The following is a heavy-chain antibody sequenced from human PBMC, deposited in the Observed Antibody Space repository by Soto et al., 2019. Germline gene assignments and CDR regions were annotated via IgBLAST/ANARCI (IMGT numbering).Heavy chain of an antibody. CDR2: INDDGSDK. CDR3: ARGWGYDSTDYYYAY. J-gene: IGHJ4*02. V-gene: IGHV3-7*01. D-gene: IGHD3-22*01. CDR1: GFNFHSYW. Sequence: VAVSGGGLVQPGGSLRVSCAASGFNFHSYWMTWVRQAPGKGLEWVANINDDGSDKKYVDSVKGRFTISRDNAKNSLYLQMDSLRAEDTAVYYCARGWGYDSTDYYYAYWGQGTLVIVSS.